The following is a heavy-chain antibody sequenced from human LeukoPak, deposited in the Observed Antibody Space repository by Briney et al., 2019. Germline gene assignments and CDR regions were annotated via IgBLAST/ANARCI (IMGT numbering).Heavy chain of an antibody. CDR1: GFTFSSYS. V-gene: IGHV3-21*01. CDR3: ARTIGRTGDWFDP. D-gene: IGHD1-1*01. J-gene: IGHJ5*02. Sequence: GGSLRLSCAASGFTFSSYSMNWVRQAPGKGLEWVSSISSSSSYIYYADSVKGRFTISRDNAKNSLYLQMNSLRAEDTAVYYCARTIGRTGDWFDPWGQGTLVTVSS. CDR2: ISSSSSYI.